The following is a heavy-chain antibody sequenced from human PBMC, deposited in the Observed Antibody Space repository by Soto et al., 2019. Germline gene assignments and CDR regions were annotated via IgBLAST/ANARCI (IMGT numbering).Heavy chain of an antibody. V-gene: IGHV3-23*01. CDR3: AKKYYYESHTYYGPFDY. CDR2: ISGSSFDI. Sequence: VGSLRLSCAASGFIFSSYAMTWVRQATGKGLEWVSGISGSSFDIYYADSVKARFIIPRDNSKNTLYLQMTSLRAEDTAVYYCAKKYYYESHTYYGPFDYWGQGTLVTVSS. J-gene: IGHJ4*02. D-gene: IGHD3-22*01. CDR1: GFIFSSYA.